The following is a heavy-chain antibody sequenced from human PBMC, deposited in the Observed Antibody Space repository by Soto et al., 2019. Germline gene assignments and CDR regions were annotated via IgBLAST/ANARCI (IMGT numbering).Heavy chain of an antibody. Sequence: QVLLVESGGRVVQSGGSLRLSCAASGFMFSRYAIHWVRQAPGKGLEWVAVISKDGSVKYYIDSVRGRFTISRDKPKNTVYLEMNNMRDDDTAVFYCVRSRSGAVPDSFGYWGQGTLVTVSS. V-gene: IGHV3-30-3*01. CDR3: VRSRSGAVPDSFGY. D-gene: IGHD3-3*01. CDR2: ISKDGSVK. J-gene: IGHJ4*02. CDR1: GFMFSRYA.